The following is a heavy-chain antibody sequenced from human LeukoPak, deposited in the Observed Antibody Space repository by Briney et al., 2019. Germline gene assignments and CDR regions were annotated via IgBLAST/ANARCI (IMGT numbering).Heavy chain of an antibody. V-gene: IGHV1-69*01. D-gene: IGHD2-2*01. J-gene: IGHJ4*02. CDR2: IIPIFGTA. Sequence: SVKVSCKASGGTFSSYAISWVRQAPGQGLEWMGGIIPIFGTANYAQKFQGRVTITADESTSTAYMELSSLRSEDTAVYYCARDRRYCSSTSCYDSGDFDYWGREPWSPSPQ. CDR3: ARDRRYCSSTSCYDSGDFDY. CDR1: GGTFSSYA.